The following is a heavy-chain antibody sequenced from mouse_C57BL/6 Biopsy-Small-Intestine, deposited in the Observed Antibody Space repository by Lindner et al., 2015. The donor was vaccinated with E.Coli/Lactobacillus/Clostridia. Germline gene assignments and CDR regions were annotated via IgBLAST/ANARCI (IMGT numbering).Heavy chain of an antibody. CDR1: GYSFTSYY. V-gene: IGHV1-66*01. D-gene: IGHD2-4*01. CDR2: IYPGSGNT. CDR3: ARGDYDWFAY. J-gene: IGHJ3*01. Sequence: VQLQESGPELVKPGASVKISCKASGYSFTSYYIHWVKQRPGQGLEWIGWIYPGSGNTKYNENFKGKATLTADTSSSTAYMQLNSLTSEDSAVYYCARGDYDWFAYWGQGTXVTVSA.